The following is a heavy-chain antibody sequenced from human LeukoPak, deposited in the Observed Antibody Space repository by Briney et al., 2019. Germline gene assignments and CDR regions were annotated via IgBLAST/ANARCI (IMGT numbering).Heavy chain of an antibody. CDR2: INHSGST. V-gene: IGHV4-34*01. D-gene: IGHD6-13*01. CDR3: ARLGSSSWLAYYYYYGMDV. CDR1: GFTFSSYS. Sequence: GSLRLSCAASGFTFSSYSMNWVRQPPGKGLEWIGEINHSGSTNYNPSLKSRVTISVDTSKNQFSLKLSSVTAADMAVYYCARLGSSSWLAYYYYYGMDVWGQGTTVTVSS. J-gene: IGHJ6*02.